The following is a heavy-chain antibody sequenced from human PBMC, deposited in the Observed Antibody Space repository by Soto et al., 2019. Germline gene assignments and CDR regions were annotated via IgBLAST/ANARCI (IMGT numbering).Heavy chain of an antibody. J-gene: IGHJ5*02. CDR2: INPNSGGT. V-gene: IGHV1-2*04. CDR3: ARERGRGLAAAGTGWFDP. D-gene: IGHD6-13*01. CDR1: GYTFTGYY. Sequence: QVQLVQSGAEVKKPGASVKVSCKASGYTFTGYYMHWVRQAPGQGLEWMGWINPNSGGTNYAQKFQGWVTMTRDTSISTAYMELSRLRSDDTAVYYCARERGRGLAAAGTGWFDPWGQGTLVTVSS.